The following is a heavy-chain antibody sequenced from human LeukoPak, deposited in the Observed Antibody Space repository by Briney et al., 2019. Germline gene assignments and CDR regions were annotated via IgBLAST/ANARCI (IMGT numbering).Heavy chain of an antibody. D-gene: IGHD5-18*01. V-gene: IGHV3-74*01. CDR2: INSDGSIT. CDR1: GFTFTTYW. CDR3: ARDAVDTANAV. Sequence: GSLRLSCAASGFTFTTYWMHWVRQAPGKGLVWVSHINSDGSITSYADSVKGRFTISRDNTKNTLYLQMNSLRAEDTAVYYCARDAVDTANAVWGQGTTVTVSS. J-gene: IGHJ6*02.